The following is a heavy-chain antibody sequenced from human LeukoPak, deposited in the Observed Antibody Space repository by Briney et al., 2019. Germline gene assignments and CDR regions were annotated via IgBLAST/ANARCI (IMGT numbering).Heavy chain of an antibody. D-gene: IGHD6-13*01. CDR2: ISGSGGST. Sequence: GGSLRLSCAASGFIFSSYAMSWVRQAPGKGLEWVSAISGSGGSTYYADSVKGRFTISRDNSKNTVYLQMNSLRVEDMAVYYCAKDSGAAAGWFDPWGQGTLVTVSS. V-gene: IGHV3-23*01. CDR1: GFIFSSYA. J-gene: IGHJ5*02. CDR3: AKDSGAAAGWFDP.